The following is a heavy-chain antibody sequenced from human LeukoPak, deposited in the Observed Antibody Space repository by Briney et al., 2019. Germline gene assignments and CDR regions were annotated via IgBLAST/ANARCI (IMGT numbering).Heavy chain of an antibody. CDR2: IYYSGST. J-gene: IGHJ4*02. CDR1: GGSISSYY. Sequence: SETLSLTCTVSGGSISSYYWSWIRQPPGKGLEWIGYIYYSGSTNYNPSLKSRVTISVDTSKNQFSLKLSSVSAADTAVYYCAGASYDSSGVHWGQGTLVTVPS. V-gene: IGHV4-59*01. D-gene: IGHD3-22*01. CDR3: AGASYDSSGVH.